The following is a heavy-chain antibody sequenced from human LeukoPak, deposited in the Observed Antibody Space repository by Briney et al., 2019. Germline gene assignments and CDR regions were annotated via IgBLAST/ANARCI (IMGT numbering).Heavy chain of an antibody. CDR2: IYYSGST. Sequence: SETLSLTCTVSGGSISSYYWSWIRQPPGKGLKWIGYIYYSGSTNYNPSLKSRVTISVDTSKNQFSLKLSSVTAADTAVYYCARHIDYYDSSGLIDYWGQGTLVTVSS. D-gene: IGHD3-22*01. V-gene: IGHV4-59*08. CDR1: GGSISSYY. CDR3: ARHIDYYDSSGLIDY. J-gene: IGHJ4*02.